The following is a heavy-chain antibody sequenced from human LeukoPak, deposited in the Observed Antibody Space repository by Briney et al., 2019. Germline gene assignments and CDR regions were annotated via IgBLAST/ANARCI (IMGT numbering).Heavy chain of an antibody. CDR1: GGSISSYS. D-gene: IGHD3-16*01. CDR2: IYYSGST. J-gene: IGHJ3*01. CDR3: VRDRVLGAFDL. V-gene: IGHV4-59*01. Sequence: PSETLSLTCTVSGGSISSYSWTWIRQPPGKGLEWIGSIYYSGSTNYNPSLKSRVTISVDTSKNQFSLKLSSVTAADTAVYYCVRDRVLGAFDLWGQGTMVTVSS.